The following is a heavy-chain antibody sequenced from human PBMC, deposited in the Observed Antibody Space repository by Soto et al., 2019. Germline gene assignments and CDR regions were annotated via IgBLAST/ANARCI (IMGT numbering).Heavy chain of an antibody. J-gene: IGHJ3*02. CDR1: GGSISSGGYY. CDR3: ARHLEWLETPLGAFDI. CDR2: IYYSGST. V-gene: IGHV4-61*08. Sequence: PSETLSLTCTVSGGSISSGGYYWSWIRQHPGKGLEWIGYIYYSGSTNYNPSLKSRVTISVDTSKNQFSLKLSSVTAADTAVYYCARHLEWLETPLGAFDIWGQGTMVTVSS. D-gene: IGHD6-19*01.